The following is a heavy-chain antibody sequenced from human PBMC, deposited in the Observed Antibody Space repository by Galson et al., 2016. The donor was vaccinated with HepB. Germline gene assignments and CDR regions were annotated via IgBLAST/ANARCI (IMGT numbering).Heavy chain of an antibody. D-gene: IGHD5-18*01. Sequence: SVKVSCKASGYTFTNYAMHWVRQAPGQRLEWMGWINAGNGNTKYTQKFQGRVTITRDTSASTAYMELSSLRSEDRAVYYCAREDTAMDQTRHYYYYYGLDVWGQGTTVTVSS. CDR3: AREDTAMDQTRHYYYYYGLDV. V-gene: IGHV1-3*01. CDR1: GYTFTNYA. CDR2: INAGNGNT. J-gene: IGHJ6*02.